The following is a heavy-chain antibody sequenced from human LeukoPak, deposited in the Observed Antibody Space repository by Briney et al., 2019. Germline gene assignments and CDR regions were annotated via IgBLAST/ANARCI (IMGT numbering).Heavy chain of an antibody. D-gene: IGHD3-3*02. V-gene: IGHV4-59*08. CDR1: GGSISSYY. Sequence: PSETLSLTCTVSGGSISSYYWSWIRQPPGKGLEWIGYIYYSGSTNYNPSLKSRVTISVDTSKNQFSLKLSSLTAADTAVYYCARLRRSRLAEFDYWGQGTPVTVSS. CDR2: IYYSGST. J-gene: IGHJ4*02. CDR3: ARLRRSRLAEFDY.